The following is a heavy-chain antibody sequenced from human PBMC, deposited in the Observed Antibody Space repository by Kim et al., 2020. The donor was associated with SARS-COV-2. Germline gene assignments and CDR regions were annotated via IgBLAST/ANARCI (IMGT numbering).Heavy chain of an antibody. Sequence: SETLSLTCTVSGGSISSSSYYWGWIRQPPGKGLEWIGSIYYSGSTYYNPSLKSRVTISVDTSKNQFSLKLSSVTAADTAVYYCARHRTFNPMVRGVSEFDYWGQGTLVTVSS. CDR1: GGSISSSSYY. J-gene: IGHJ4*02. CDR2: IYYSGST. V-gene: IGHV4-39*01. D-gene: IGHD3-10*01. CDR3: ARHRTFNPMVRGVSEFDY.